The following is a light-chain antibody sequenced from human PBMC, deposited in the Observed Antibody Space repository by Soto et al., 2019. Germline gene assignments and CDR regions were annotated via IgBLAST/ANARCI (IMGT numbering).Light chain of an antibody. CDR1: QSISDS. V-gene: IGKV1-5*03. CDR3: QQYNGYWT. Sequence: DIQMTQSPSTLSASVGDRVTITCRASQSISDSLAWYQQKPGKAPKLLIYEASTLKSGVPSRFSGSRSGTEYTLAIRSLHPDDFEIYYCQQYNGYWTFDQGTKVVTK. CDR2: EAS. J-gene: IGKJ1*01.